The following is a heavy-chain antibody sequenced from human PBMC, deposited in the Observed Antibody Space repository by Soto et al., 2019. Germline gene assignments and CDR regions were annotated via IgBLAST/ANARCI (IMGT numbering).Heavy chain of an antibody. CDR3: ARVIVATIGGYFDY. Sequence: GGSLRLSCAAPGFTFSSYGMHWVRQAPGKGLEWVAVIWYDGSNKYYADSVKGRFTISRDNSKNTLYLQMNSLRAEDTAVYYCARVIVATIGGYFDYWGQGTLVTVSS. CDR2: IWYDGSNK. D-gene: IGHD5-12*01. J-gene: IGHJ4*02. CDR1: GFTFSSYG. V-gene: IGHV3-33*01.